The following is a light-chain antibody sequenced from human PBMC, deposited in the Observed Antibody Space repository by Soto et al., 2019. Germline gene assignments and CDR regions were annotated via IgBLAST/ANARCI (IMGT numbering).Light chain of an antibody. CDR2: DAS. CDR1: QSVSSY. V-gene: IGKV3-20*01. J-gene: IGKJ5*01. CDR3: QQYGSSPPVT. Sequence: EIVLTQSPATLSLSPGERATLSFRASQSVSSYLAWYQQKPGQAPRLLIYDASNRATGIPARFSGSGSGTDFTLTISRLEPEDFAVYYCQQYGSSPPVTFGQRTRLEI.